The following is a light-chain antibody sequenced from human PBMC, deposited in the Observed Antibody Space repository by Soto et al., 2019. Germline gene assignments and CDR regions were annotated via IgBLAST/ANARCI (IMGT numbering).Light chain of an antibody. CDR3: QQSYATPRT. CDR1: QTISNY. J-gene: IGKJ1*01. CDR2: AAS. V-gene: IGKV1-39*01. Sequence: DIQMTQSPSSLSASVGDRVTITCRAGQTISNYLNWYQQKPGKAPKLLIYAASSLQSGVPSRFSGSGSGTDFTLNISSLQPEDCATYYCQQSYATPRTFGQGTKVEIK.